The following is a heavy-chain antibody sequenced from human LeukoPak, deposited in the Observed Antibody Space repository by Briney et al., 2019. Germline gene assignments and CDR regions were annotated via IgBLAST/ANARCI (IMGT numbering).Heavy chain of an antibody. CDR2: IYHTGST. V-gene: IGHV4-4*02. CDR3: ASRKLGNDY. J-gene: IGHJ4*02. CDR1: GGSVSSGNW. D-gene: IGHD7-27*01. Sequence: SETLSLTCAVSGGSVSSGNWWSWVRQSPGKGLEWIGEIYHTGSTSYSPSLKSRVTISADTSQNQFSLKLSSVTAADTAVYYCASRKLGNDYWGQGTLVTVSS.